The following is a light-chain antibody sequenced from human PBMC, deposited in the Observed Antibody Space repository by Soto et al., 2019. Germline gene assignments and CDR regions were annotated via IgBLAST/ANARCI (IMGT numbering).Light chain of an antibody. CDR2: KVS. J-gene: IGKJ1*01. V-gene: IGKV2-30*02. CDR3: VQGTHWPWT. Sequence: DVVMTQSPLSLPVNLGQSASISCRSSQSLVHSDGDIYLNWFQQRPGQSPRRLIYKVSNRDSGGPDRFSRSGAGNDFALKINRGEAVDVWVYYCVQGTHWPWTFGQGTQVEIK. CDR1: QSLVHSDGDIY.